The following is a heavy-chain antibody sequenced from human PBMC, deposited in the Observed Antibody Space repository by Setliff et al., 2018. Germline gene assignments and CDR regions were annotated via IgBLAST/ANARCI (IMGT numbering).Heavy chain of an antibody. CDR1: DFTFSNSA. CDR2: ITDSGSKI. J-gene: IGHJ4*02. CDR3: AKDRLFPRY. Sequence: GGSLRLSCVGSDFTFSNSAMSWVRQAPGKGLEWLSTITDSGSKILYVDSVKGRFTISRDNSKNSLYLQMDSLRPEDTAVYYCAKDRLFPRYWGLGTLVTVSS. D-gene: IGHD2-21*01. V-gene: IGHV3-23*01.